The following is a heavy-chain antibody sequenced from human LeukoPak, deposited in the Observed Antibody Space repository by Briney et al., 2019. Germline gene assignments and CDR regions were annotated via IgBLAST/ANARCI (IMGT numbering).Heavy chain of an antibody. CDR3: ARDHSSSRAFDI. Sequence: ASVKVSCKVSGYTLTELSMHWVRQAPGKGLEWMGGFDPEDGETIYAQKFQGRVTMTEDTSTDTAYMELSSLRSEDTAVYYCARDHSSSRAFDIWGQGTMVTVSS. CDR2: FDPEDGET. D-gene: IGHD6-13*01. CDR1: GYTLTELS. V-gene: IGHV1-24*01. J-gene: IGHJ3*02.